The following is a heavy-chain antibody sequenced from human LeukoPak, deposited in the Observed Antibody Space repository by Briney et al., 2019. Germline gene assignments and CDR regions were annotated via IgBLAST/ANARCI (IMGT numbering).Heavy chain of an antibody. CDR1: GSTFTSYW. CDR3: ARRGYSGYGFDY. D-gene: IGHD5-12*01. Sequence: GASLKISCKGSGSTFTSYWIAWVRPMPGKGLEWMGIIYPGDSDTRYSPSFQGQVTISADKSISTASLQWSSLKASDTAMYYCARRGYSGYGFDYWGQGTLVTVSS. CDR2: IYPGDSDT. V-gene: IGHV5-51*01. J-gene: IGHJ4*02.